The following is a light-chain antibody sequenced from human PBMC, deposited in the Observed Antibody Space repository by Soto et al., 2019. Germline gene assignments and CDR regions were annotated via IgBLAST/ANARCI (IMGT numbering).Light chain of an antibody. CDR3: QQYAISHRT. CDR2: AAS. J-gene: IGKJ1*01. V-gene: IGKV3-20*01. CDR1: QSVSSSF. Sequence: DIVLTQSPGTLSLSPSERATLSCRASQSVSSSFIAWYQQRPGQAPRLLIYAASSRATGIPDRFSASGSGTDFTLSISRLEPEDFAVYYCQQYAISHRTFGQGTKVDIK.